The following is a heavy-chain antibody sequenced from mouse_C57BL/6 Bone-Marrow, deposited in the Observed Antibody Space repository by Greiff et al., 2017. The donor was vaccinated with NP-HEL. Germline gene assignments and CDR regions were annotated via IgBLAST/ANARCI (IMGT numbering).Heavy chain of an antibody. CDR2: INPNNGGT. CDR1: GYTFTDYN. CDR3: ARGDYDVDYAMWY. V-gene: IGHV1-18*01. J-gene: IGHJ4*01. Sequence: EVKLQQSGPELVKPGASVKIPCKASGYTFTDYNMDWVKQSHGKSLEWIGDINPNNGGTIYNQKFKGKATLTVDKSSSTAYMERRSLPSEDTSDYYCARGDYDVDYAMWYWGQGTSVTPSA. D-gene: IGHD2-4*01.